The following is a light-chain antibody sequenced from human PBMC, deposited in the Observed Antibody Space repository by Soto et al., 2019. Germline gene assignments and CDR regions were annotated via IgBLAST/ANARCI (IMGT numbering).Light chain of an antibody. CDR3: QQYGNLRT. Sequence: EIVLTQSPATLSLSPGERATRSCRASQSVSSYLAWYQQKPGQAPRLLIYDASNRATGIPARFSGSGSGTDFTLTISRLEPEDFAVYYCQQYGNLRTFGQGTKVDIK. J-gene: IGKJ1*01. CDR1: QSVSSY. V-gene: IGKV3-11*01. CDR2: DAS.